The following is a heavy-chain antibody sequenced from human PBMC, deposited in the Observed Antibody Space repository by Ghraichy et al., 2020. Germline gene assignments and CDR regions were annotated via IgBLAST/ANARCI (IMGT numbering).Heavy chain of an antibody. D-gene: IGHD2-15*01. CDR1: GFSFSTYA. V-gene: IGHV3-23*01. Sequence: GESLRLSCAASGFSFSTYAMSWIRQAPGKGPEWVAAISGSGTNTYHPDSLWGRFTISRDNSKNTVYLQMSSLRAEDTAAYYCARHHEGSGSFDPWGQGTLVTVSS. CDR3: ARHHEGSGSFDP. CDR2: ISGSGTNT. J-gene: IGHJ5*02.